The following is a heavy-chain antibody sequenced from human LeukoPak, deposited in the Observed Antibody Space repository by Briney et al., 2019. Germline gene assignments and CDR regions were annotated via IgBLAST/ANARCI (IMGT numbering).Heavy chain of an antibody. CDR1: GFSISSGHY. CDR3: ARIFIRNGYSSYFDC. V-gene: IGHV4-38-2*02. Sequence: PSETLSLTCTVSGFSISSGHYWGWVRQPPGAGLEWIGSVYQSGTTYYNPSLKSRVTTSVDMSKNQFSLRLRPVAAADTAVYYCARIFIRNGYSSYFDCWGQGTLVTVSS. CDR2: VYQSGTT. J-gene: IGHJ4*02. D-gene: IGHD5-18*01.